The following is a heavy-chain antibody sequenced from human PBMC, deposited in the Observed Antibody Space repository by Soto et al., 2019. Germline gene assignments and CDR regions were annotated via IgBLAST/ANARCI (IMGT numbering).Heavy chain of an antibody. J-gene: IGHJ6*02. CDR3: ARGESIGDV. Sequence: QVQLVQSGAEVKKPGTPVKFPCKALGDTFTSSGIRWVRQAPGQGLEWMGWISAYNGNTNYAQKLQGRVTMTTDTSTSTAYMELRSLRSDDTAVYYCARGESIGDVWGQGTTVTVSS. CDR1: GDTFTSSG. CDR2: ISAYNGNT. V-gene: IGHV1-18*01. D-gene: IGHD6-6*01.